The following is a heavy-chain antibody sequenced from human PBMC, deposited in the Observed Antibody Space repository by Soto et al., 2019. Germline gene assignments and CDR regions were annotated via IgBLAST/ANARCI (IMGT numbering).Heavy chain of an antibody. CDR3: ARDGYLMDYYGMDV. CDR1: GGSISSGGYY. J-gene: IGHJ6*02. D-gene: IGHD3-22*01. CDR2: IYYSGST. Sequence: KPSETLSLTCTVSGGSISSGGYYWSWIRQHPGKGLEWIGYIYYSGSTYYNPSLKSRVTISVDTSKNQFSLKLSSVTAADTAVYYCARDGYLMDYYGMDVWGQGTTVTVSS. V-gene: IGHV4-31*02.